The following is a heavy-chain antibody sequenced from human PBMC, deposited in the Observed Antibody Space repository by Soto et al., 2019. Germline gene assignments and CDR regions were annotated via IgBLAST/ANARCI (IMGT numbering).Heavy chain of an antibody. J-gene: IGHJ6*03. D-gene: IGHD2-15*01. V-gene: IGHV3-15*01. CDR2: IKSKTDGGTT. Sequence: EVQLVESGGGLVKPGGSLRLSCAASGFTFSNAWMSWVRQAPGKGLEWVGRIKSKTDGGTTDYAAPVKGRFTISRDDSKNTLYLQMNSLKTEDTAVYYCTTGDCSGGSCYSYYYYYMDVWGKGTTVTVSS. CDR1: GFTFSNAW. CDR3: TTGDCSGGSCYSYYYYYMDV.